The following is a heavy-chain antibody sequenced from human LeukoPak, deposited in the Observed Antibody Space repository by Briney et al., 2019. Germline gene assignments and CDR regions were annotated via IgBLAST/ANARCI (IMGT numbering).Heavy chain of an antibody. CDR3: ARDRGFGSQNWFDP. Sequence: PSETLSLTCTGSGGSISSYYWSWIRQPAGKGLEWIGRIYTSGSTNYNPSLKRRVTMSVDTSKNQFSLKLSSVTAADTAVYYCARDRGFGSQNWFDPWGQGTLVTVSS. CDR1: GGSISSYY. J-gene: IGHJ5*02. CDR2: IYTSGST. V-gene: IGHV4-4*07. D-gene: IGHD3-10*01.